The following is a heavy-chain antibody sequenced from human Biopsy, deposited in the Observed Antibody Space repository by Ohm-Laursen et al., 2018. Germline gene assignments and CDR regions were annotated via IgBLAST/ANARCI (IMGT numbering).Heavy chain of an antibody. CDR3: ARGMRTTGWPYFDY. D-gene: IGHD2/OR15-2a*01. Sequence: SDTLSLTCTLSGYSIIPNGPESWSWIRQPPGQGLQYIGFIYSGGNTNYNPSLRSRVTMSVDTSKNQFSLRLNSVTAADTAVYYCARGMRTTGWPYFDYWGQGILVTVSS. V-gene: IGHV4-61*01. J-gene: IGHJ4*02. CDR2: IYSGGNT. CDR1: GYSIIPNGPES.